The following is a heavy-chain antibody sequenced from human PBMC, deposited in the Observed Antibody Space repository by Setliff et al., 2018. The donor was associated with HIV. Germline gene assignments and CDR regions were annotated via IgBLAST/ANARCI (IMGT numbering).Heavy chain of an antibody. V-gene: IGHV1-18*01. J-gene: IGHJ5*02. Sequence: ASVKVSCKPSGYTFTTYGLSWVRQAPGQGLEWMGWISTYTGNTDYAPRLLGRVTMTTDTSTSTAYLELRSLTSDDTAVYYCARARLQGIVTAVGPRDNCLDPWGQGTRVTVS. CDR2: ISTYTGNT. D-gene: IGHD1-26*01. CDR3: ARARLQGIVTAVGPRDNCLDP. CDR1: GYTFTTYG.